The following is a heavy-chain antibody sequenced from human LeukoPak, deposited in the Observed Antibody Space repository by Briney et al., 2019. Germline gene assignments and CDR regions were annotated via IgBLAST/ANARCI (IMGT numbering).Heavy chain of an antibody. V-gene: IGHV4-39*01. CDR2: VYFSGRT. Sequence: PSETLSLTCTVAGGSISSYYWSWIRQPPGKGLEWIGSVYFSGRTYYNPSLKSRDTISVDASKNQFSLKLRSVTAADTAVYYCARQSWLFYAMDVWGQGTTVTVSS. CDR1: GGSISSYY. J-gene: IGHJ6*02. D-gene: IGHD3-22*01. CDR3: ARQSWLFYAMDV.